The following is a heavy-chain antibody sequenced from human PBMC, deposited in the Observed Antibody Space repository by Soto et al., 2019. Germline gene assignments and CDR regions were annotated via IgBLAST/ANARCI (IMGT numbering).Heavy chain of an antibody. CDR2: IYDSGST. CDR3: AREKRYYYGSGSYYNHPDS. V-gene: IGHV4-59*01. D-gene: IGHD3-10*01. CDR1: GGSISSYY. J-gene: IGHJ4*02. Sequence: SETLSLTCTVSGGSISSYYWSWIRQPPGKGLEWIGHIYDSGSTNYNPSLKSRVTISVDTSKNQFSLKLSSVTAADTAVYYCAREKRYYYGSGSYYNHPDSWGQGTLVTVSS.